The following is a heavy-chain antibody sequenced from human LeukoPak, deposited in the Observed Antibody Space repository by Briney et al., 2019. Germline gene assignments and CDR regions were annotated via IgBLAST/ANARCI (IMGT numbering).Heavy chain of an antibody. Sequence: PSETLSLTCTVAGGSISSYYWSWVRQPPGKGLEWIGYIYYSGSTNYNPSLKSRVTISVHTSKNQFSLKLSSVTAADTAVYYCARDNCSGGSCYPDYWGQGTLVTVSS. V-gene: IGHV4-59*01. CDR2: IYYSGST. D-gene: IGHD2-15*01. J-gene: IGHJ4*02. CDR3: ARDNCSGGSCYPDY. CDR1: GGSISSYY.